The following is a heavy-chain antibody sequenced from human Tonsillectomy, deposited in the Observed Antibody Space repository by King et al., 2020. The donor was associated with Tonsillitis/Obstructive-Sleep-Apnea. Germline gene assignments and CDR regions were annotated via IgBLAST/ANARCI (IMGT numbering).Heavy chain of an antibody. V-gene: IGHV3-48*03. J-gene: IGHJ4*02. CDR2: IGSSGSTI. D-gene: IGHD3-22*01. CDR1: GFTFSSYE. Sequence: VQLVESGGGLVQPGGSLRLSCAASGFTFSSYEMHWVRQAPGKGLEWVSYIGSSGSTIYYADSVKGRFTISRDNAENSLYLQMNSLRAEDTAVYYCARGDSSGYSGDYWGQGTLVTVSS. CDR3: ARGDSSGYSGDY.